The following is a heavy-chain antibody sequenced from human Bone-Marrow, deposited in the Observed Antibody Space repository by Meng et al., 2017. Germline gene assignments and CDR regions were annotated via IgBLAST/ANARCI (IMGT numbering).Heavy chain of an antibody. V-gene: IGHV3-20*04. CDR2: INWNGGST. J-gene: IGHJ6*02. Sequence: GESLKISCAASGFTFDDYGMSWVRQAPGKGLEWVSGINWNGGSTGYADSVKGRFTISRDNAKNSLYLQMNSLRAEDTALYYWAREWIGGINYEYVWGSYRRYYGMDVWGQGTTVTVSS. D-gene: IGHD3-16*01. CDR1: GFTFDDYG. CDR3: AREWIGGINYEYVWGSYRRYYGMDV.